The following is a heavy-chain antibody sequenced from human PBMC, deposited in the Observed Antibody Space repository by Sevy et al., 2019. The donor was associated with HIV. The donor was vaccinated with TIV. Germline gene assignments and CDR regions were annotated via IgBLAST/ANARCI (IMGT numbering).Heavy chain of an antibody. Sequence: GGSLRLSCAASGFTFSSYAMHWVRQAPGKGLEWVAVISYDGSNKYYADSVKGRFTISRDNSKNTEYLQMSSLRAEDTAVYYCARDLNILTGYYNGGLDPWGQGTLVTVSS. CDR3: ARDLNILTGYYNGGLDP. V-gene: IGHV3-30-3*01. CDR2: ISYDGSNK. CDR1: GFTFSSYA. J-gene: IGHJ5*02. D-gene: IGHD3-9*01.